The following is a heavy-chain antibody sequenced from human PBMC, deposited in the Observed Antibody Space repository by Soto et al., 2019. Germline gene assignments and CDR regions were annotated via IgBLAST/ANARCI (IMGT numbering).Heavy chain of an antibody. J-gene: IGHJ4*02. CDR2: IYYSGST. V-gene: IGHV4-59*01. CDR3: ARGTDGHGDYGYHFDY. CDR1: GGSISSYY. D-gene: IGHD4-17*01. Sequence: SETLSLTCTVSGGSISSYYWSWIRQPPGKGLEWIGYIYYSGSTNYNPSLKSRVTISVDTSKNQFSLKLSSVTAADTAVYYCARGTDGHGDYGYHFDYWGQGTLVTVSS.